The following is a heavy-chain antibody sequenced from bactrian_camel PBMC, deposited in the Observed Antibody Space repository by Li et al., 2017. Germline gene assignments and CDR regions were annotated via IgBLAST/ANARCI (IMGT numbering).Heavy chain of an antibody. CDR3: AARVCGAGVTAT. J-gene: IGHJ6*01. D-gene: IGHD3*01. CDR2: IGRDGIG. Sequence: HVQLVESGGGSVQAGGSLRLSCVASGVTYNIYCMGWFRQAAGKPREGVASIGRDGIGSYADSVKGRFNISRDNDKNTLYLQMDSLKPEDTAMYYCAARVCGAGVTATWGQGTQVTVS. V-gene: IGHV3S53*01. CDR1: GVTYNIYC.